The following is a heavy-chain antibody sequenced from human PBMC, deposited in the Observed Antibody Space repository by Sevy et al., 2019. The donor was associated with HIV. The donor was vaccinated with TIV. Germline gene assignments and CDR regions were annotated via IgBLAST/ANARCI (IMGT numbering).Heavy chain of an antibody. CDR1: GFTFPIYS. J-gene: IGHJ4*02. CDR2: ISYDGNYK. Sequence: GGSLRLSCVASGFTFPIYSVLWVRQALGKGLEWLTLISYDGNYKYYADSVKGRFTISRDNSNNILYLQMSSLRVEDTALYFCARVAVEYCTNDCYHRFDHWGLGTLVTVSS. D-gene: IGHD2-8*01. V-gene: IGHV3-30*04. CDR3: ARVAVEYCTNDCYHRFDH.